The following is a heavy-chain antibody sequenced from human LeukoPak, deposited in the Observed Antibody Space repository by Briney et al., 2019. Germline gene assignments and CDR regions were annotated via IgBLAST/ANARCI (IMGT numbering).Heavy chain of an antibody. D-gene: IGHD3-22*01. Sequence: GGTLRLSCAASGFTFSSYGMSWVRQAPGKGLEWVSAISGSGGSTYYADSVKGRFTISRDKSKNTLYLQMNSLRAEDTAVYYCANDYYYDSSGFLFGYWGQGTLVTVSS. CDR3: ANDYYYDSSGFLFGY. CDR1: GFTFSSYG. V-gene: IGHV3-23*01. CDR2: ISGSGGST. J-gene: IGHJ4*02.